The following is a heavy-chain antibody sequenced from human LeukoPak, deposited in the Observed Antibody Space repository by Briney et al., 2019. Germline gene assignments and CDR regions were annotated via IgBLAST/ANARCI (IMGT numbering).Heavy chain of an antibody. V-gene: IGHV4-30-2*01. CDR1: GGSISSGGYS. J-gene: IGHJ4*02. CDR2: IYHSGST. Sequence: SETLSLTCAVSGGSISSGGYSWSWIRQPPGKGLEWIGYIYHSGSTYYNPSPKSRVTISVDRSKNQFSLKLSSVTAADTAVYYCARSGYSSSWYWDYFDYWGQGTLVTVSS. CDR3: ARSGYSSSWYWDYFDY. D-gene: IGHD6-13*01.